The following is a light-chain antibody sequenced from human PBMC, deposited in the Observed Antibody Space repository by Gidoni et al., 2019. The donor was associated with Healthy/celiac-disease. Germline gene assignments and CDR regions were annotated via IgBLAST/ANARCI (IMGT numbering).Light chain of an antibody. J-gene: IGKJ4*01. V-gene: IGKV4-1*01. CDR1: QSVLYSSNNKNS. Sequence: DIVLTQSPDSLAVSLGERATINCKSSQSVLYSSNNKNSLAWYQQKPGQPPKLLIYWAATRESGVPDRVSGSGSGTDCTLTISSRQAEEGAVYYCQKYDSTPLTFGGGTKVEIK. CDR3: QKYDSTPLT. CDR2: WAA.